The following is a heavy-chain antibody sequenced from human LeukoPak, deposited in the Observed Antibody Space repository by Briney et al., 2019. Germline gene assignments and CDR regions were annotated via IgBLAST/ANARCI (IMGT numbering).Heavy chain of an antibody. CDR2: ISKSGSYI. Sequence: RVSCKASGYTFTNYHMHWVRQAPGKGLEWVSSISKSGSYIYYADSVKGRFTISRDNAKNSLSLEMNSLRAEDTAVYYCARRHCDGDCQIDYWGQGTLVTVSS. D-gene: IGHD2-21*01. V-gene: IGHV3-21*01. J-gene: IGHJ4*02. CDR3: ARRHCDGDCQIDY. CDR1: GYTFTNYH.